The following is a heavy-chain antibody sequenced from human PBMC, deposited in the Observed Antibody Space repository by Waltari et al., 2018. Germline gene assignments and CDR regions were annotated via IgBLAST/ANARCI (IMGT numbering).Heavy chain of an antibody. CDR3: SRQVLGYCTSAACRSLES. J-gene: IGHJ4*02. Sequence: QVQLPESGPALVKSPETLSLTCAVSGYSINSGYYWRWIRQPPGNGLEWIATIYHAGHTLYNPSHKSHFTISMDTSKNQFSLKLNSVTAADTAVYFCSRQVLGYCTSAACRSLESWGQGTLVTVSS. V-gene: IGHV4-38-2*01. CDR2: IYHAGHT. CDR1: GYSINSGYY. D-gene: IGHD2-2*03.